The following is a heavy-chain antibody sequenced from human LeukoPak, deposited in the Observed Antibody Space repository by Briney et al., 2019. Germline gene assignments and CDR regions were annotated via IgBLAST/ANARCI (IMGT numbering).Heavy chain of an antibody. Sequence: PGGSLRPSCAAPGFTLSSYAMHWVRQAPGKGLEYVSAISSNGGNTYYANSVKGRFTISRDNSKDTLYLQMGSLRAEDMAVYYCARNAMARGNHFDYWGQGTLVAVSS. D-gene: IGHD3-10*01. CDR2: ISSNGGNT. V-gene: IGHV3-64*01. J-gene: IGHJ4*02. CDR3: ARNAMARGNHFDY. CDR1: GFTLSSYA.